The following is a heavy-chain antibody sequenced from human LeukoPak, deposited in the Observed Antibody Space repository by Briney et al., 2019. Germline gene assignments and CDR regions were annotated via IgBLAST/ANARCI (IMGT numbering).Heavy chain of an antibody. D-gene: IGHD5-12*01. CDR1: GFSFSNYG. CDR3: AKTYSRESGYDFFFHY. V-gene: IGHV3-33*06. Sequence: GGSLRLSCAASGFSFSNYGFHWVRQAPGKGLDWVSAISYDGKNIHYADSVKGRFIISRDNSRNTVYLQMNSLRVEDTAVYYCAKTYSRESGYDFFFHYWGQGTRVTVSS. J-gene: IGHJ4*02. CDR2: ISYDGKNI.